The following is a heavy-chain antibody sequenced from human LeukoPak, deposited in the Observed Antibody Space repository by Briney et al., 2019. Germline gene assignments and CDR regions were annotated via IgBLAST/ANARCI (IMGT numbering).Heavy chain of an antibody. CDR3: ARERDPDSDAFDI. D-gene: IGHD2-15*01. V-gene: IGHV1-69*13. CDR2: IIPIFGTA. Sequence: SVKVSCKASGGTFSSYAISWVRQAPGQGLEWMGGIIPIFGTANYAQKFQGRVTITADESTSTAYMELSSLRSEDTAVYYCARERDPDSDAFDIWGQGTMVTVSS. CDR1: GGTFSSYA. J-gene: IGHJ3*02.